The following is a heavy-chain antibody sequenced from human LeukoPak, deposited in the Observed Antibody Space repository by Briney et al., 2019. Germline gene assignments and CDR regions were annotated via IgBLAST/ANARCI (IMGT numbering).Heavy chain of an antibody. J-gene: IGHJ3*02. Sequence: GGSLRLSCAASGFTFSSYAMTWVRQAPGKGLVWVANIKQDGSEKYYVDSVKGRFTISRDNAKNSLYLQMNSLRAEDTAVYYCARDGYCSGGSCYPDAFDIWGQGTMVTVSS. CDR1: GFTFSSYA. CDR2: IKQDGSEK. V-gene: IGHV3-7*01. D-gene: IGHD2-15*01. CDR3: ARDGYCSGGSCYPDAFDI.